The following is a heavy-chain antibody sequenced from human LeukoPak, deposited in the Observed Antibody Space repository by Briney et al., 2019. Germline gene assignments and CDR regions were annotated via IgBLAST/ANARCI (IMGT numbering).Heavy chain of an antibody. CDR2: IIPIFGTA. Sequence: SVKVSCKDSGGTFSSYAISWVRQAPGQGLEWMGGIIPIFGTANYAQKFQGRVTITADESTSTAYMELSSLRSEDTAVYYCARVDPLGDYADYWGQGTLVTVSS. CDR1: GGTFSSYA. V-gene: IGHV1-69*13. CDR3: ARVDPLGDYADY. J-gene: IGHJ4*02. D-gene: IGHD4-17*01.